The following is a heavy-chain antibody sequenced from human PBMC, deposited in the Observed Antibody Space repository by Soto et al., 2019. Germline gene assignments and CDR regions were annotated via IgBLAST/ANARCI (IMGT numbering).Heavy chain of an antibody. J-gene: IGHJ2*01. CDR3: ARDRYSYDSRAYQGVDWYFDL. Sequence: GGSLRLSCAASGFTFISYGMHWVRQAPGKGLEWVAVIWYDGSNKYYADSVKGRFTISRDNSKNTLYLQMNSLRAEDTAVYYCARDRYSYDSRAYQGVDWYFDLWGRGTLVTVSS. CDR1: GFTFISYG. V-gene: IGHV3-33*01. D-gene: IGHD3-22*01. CDR2: IWYDGSNK.